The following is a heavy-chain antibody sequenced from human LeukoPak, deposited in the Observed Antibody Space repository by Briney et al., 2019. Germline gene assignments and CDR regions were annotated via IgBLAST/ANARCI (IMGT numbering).Heavy chain of an antibody. CDR2: IYYSGST. Sequence: SETLSLTCTVSGGSISSYYWSWIRQPPGKGLEWIGYIYYSGSTNYNPSLKSRVTISVDTSKNQFSLKLSSVTAADTAVYYCARPGLAMAFDIWGQGTMVTVSS. CDR3: ARPGLAMAFDI. CDR1: GGSISSYY. V-gene: IGHV4-59*08. D-gene: IGHD3-3*02. J-gene: IGHJ3*02.